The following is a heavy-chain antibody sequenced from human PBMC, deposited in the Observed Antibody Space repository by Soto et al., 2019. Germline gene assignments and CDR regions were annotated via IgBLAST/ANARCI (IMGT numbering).Heavy chain of an antibody. Sequence: SETLSLTCAAYGGSFSTYYWSWIRQPPGKGLEWIGEINHSGRTNYNPSLKSRVTMSVDTSKNQFSLKLSSVTAADTAVYYCARDYYDSPNWFDPWGQGTLVTVSS. V-gene: IGHV4-34*01. D-gene: IGHD3-22*01. CDR1: GGSFSTYY. J-gene: IGHJ5*02. CDR3: ARDYYDSPNWFDP. CDR2: INHSGRT.